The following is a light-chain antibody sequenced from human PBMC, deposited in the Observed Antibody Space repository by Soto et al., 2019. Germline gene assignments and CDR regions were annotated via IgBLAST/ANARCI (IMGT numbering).Light chain of an antibody. V-gene: IGLV2-14*03. CDR2: DVN. CDR1: RSDIGAYNF. CDR3: TSWTTSTTMI. Sequence: QSVLTQPASVSGSPGQSITISCTGTRSDIGAYNFVSWYQQHPGKAPKLILYDVNIRPSGVSYRFSGSKSGNTASLTISGLQAEDEAAYYCTSWTTSTTMIFGGGTKVTVL. J-gene: IGLJ2*01.